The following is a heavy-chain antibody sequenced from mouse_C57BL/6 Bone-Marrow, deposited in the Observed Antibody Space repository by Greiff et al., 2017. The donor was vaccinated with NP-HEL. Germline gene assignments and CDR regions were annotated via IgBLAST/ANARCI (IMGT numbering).Heavy chain of an antibody. V-gene: IGHV1-81*01. CDR3: AREGNGNPYYYAMDY. J-gene: IGHJ4*01. Sequence: VQLQQSGAELARPGASVKLSCKASGYTFTSYGISWVKQRTGQGLEWIGEIYPRSGNTYYNEKFKGKATLTADKSSSTAYMELRSLTSEDSAVYFCAREGNGNPYYYAMDYWGQGTSVTVSS. CDR2: IYPRSGNT. CDR1: GYTFTSYG. D-gene: IGHD2-1*01.